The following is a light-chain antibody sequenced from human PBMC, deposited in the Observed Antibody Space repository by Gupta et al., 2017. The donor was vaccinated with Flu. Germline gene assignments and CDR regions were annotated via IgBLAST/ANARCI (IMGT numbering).Light chain of an antibody. Sequence: ERVMTQYPATLSVSPGERATLSCRASQSVSSNLAWYQQKPGQAPRLLIYGASTRATGIPARFSGSGSETEFTLTISSLQSEDFAVYYCQQYNNWPPITFGQGTRLEIK. J-gene: IGKJ5*01. CDR2: GAS. CDR3: QQYNNWPPIT. CDR1: QSVSSN. V-gene: IGKV3-15*01.